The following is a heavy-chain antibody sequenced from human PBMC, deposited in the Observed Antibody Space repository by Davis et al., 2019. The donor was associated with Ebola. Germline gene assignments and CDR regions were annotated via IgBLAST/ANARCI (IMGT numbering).Heavy chain of an antibody. CDR3: ARYPAIAAAGTGYYYGMDV. D-gene: IGHD6-13*01. Sequence: GSLRLSCTVSGGSISTSSYYWGWIRQPPGKGLEWIGTIYYSGSTYYNPSLKSRITISVDMSKNQFSLRLSSVTAADTAVYYCARYPAIAAAGTGYYYGMDVWGKGTTVTVSS. CDR2: IYYSGST. CDR1: GGSISTSSYY. J-gene: IGHJ6*04. V-gene: IGHV4-39*01.